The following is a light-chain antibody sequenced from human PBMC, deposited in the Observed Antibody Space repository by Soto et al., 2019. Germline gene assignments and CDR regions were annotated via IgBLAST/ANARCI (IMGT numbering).Light chain of an antibody. CDR2: HIS. V-gene: IGKV3-20*01. CDR1: QSVIDSH. CDR3: HQYGTSPYT. Sequence: EIVLTQSPGTLSLSPGERVTLSCRASQSVIDSHLAWYQQKPGQAPRLLIYHISTRAPGIPDRFSGSGSGTDFTLTINTLEPEDLAEYYCHQYGTSPYTFGQGTKL. J-gene: IGKJ2*01.